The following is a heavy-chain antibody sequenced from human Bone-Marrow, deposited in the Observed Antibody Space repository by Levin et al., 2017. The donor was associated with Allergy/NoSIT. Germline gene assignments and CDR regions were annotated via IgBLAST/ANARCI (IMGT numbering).Heavy chain of an antibody. D-gene: IGHD3-3*01. CDR1: AVSFSTFG. CDR3: ARDKNILPFFGNYYYYMDV. J-gene: IGHJ6*03. Sequence: GGSLRLSCAASAVSFSTFGMHWVRQAPGKALEWVAFISYDATNKYFADSVKGRFTTSRDNSTNTLYLQMNSLRPEDTAVYYCARDKNILPFFGNYYYYMDVWGKGTTVTVSS. V-gene: IGHV3-30-3*01. CDR2: ISYDATNK.